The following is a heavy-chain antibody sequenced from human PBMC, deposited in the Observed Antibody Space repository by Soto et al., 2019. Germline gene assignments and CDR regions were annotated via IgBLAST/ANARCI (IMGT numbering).Heavy chain of an antibody. CDR2: ISTSGGTV. CDR3: ARWGVPAAVSSYYYGLNV. Sequence: GGSLRLSCAASGFIFSDFYMTWVRQAPGKGLECLSYISTSGGTVHYADSVKGRFTISRDNARNSLYLQMNSLRAEDTAVYYCARWGVPAAVSSYYYGLNVWRQGTTVAVSS. J-gene: IGHJ6*02. V-gene: IGHV3-11*01. D-gene: IGHD2-2*01. CDR1: GFIFSDFY.